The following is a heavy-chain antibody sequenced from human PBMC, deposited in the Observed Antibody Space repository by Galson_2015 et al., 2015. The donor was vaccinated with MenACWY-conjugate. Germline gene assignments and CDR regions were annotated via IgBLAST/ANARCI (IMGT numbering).Heavy chain of an antibody. CDR2: ISSSSSTI. J-gene: IGHJ4*02. V-gene: IGHV3-48*02. CDR1: GFTFSSYR. CDR3: ASLAAADTFDY. Sequence: SLRLSCAASGFTFSSYRMNWVRQAPGKGLEWVSYISSSSSTIYYADSVKGRFTISRDNAKNSLYLQMNSLGDEDTAVYYCASLAAADTFDYWGQGTLVTVSS. D-gene: IGHD6-13*01.